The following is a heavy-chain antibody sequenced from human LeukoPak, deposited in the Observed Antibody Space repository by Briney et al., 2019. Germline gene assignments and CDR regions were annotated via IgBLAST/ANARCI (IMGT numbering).Heavy chain of an antibody. D-gene: IGHD5-12*01. CDR1: GFTVGDHL. CDR2: SRSRARGYST. Sequence: GGSLRLSCAASGFTVGDHLMDWVRQAPGKGLEWVARSRSRARGYSTEYAASVKGRFTISRGESNNLVYLQMNSLQTEDTAVYFCVSTITGSCFDDWGQGTLVTVSS. J-gene: IGHJ5*02. V-gene: IGHV3-72*01. CDR3: VSTITGSCFDD.